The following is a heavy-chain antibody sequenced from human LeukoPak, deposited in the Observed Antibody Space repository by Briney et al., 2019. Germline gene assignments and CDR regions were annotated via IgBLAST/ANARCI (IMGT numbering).Heavy chain of an antibody. CDR1: GYTFTTSW. V-gene: IGHV5-51*01. CDR3: ARLGYCSSGGCFSRGYFQD. D-gene: IGHD2-15*01. J-gene: IGHJ1*01. CDR2: IYPGDSDT. Sequence: GESLKISCKASGYTFTTSWIGWVRQMPGKGLEYMGIIYPGDSDTRYSPSFQGQVTISADKSISTAYMQWNSLKASDTAMYYCARLGYCSSGGCFSRGYFQDWGQGTPVTVSS.